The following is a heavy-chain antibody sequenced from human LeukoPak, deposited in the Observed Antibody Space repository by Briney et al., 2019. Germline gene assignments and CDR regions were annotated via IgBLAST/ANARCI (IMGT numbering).Heavy chain of an antibody. CDR2: IYYSGST. J-gene: IGHJ5*01. CDR3: ASASYNWNYLDWFDS. D-gene: IGHD1-7*01. CDR1: GGSISSSSYY. Sequence: SETLSLTCTVSGGSISSSSYYWGWIRQPPGKGLEWIGSIYYSGSTYYNPSLKSRVTISVDTSKNQFSLKLSSVTAADTAVYYCASASYNWNYLDWFDSWGQGTLVTVSS. V-gene: IGHV4-39*01.